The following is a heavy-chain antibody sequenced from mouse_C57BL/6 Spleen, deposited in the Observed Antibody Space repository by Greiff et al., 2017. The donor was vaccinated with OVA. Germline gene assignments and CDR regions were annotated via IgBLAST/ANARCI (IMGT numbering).Heavy chain of an antibody. D-gene: IGHD1-1*01. CDR3: ARATTGVGDV. J-gene: IGHJ1*03. CDR2: IYPSDSET. Sequence: QVQLQQPGAELVRPGSSVKLSCKASGYTFTSYWMDWVKQRPGQGLEWIGNIYPSDSETHYNQKFKDKATLTVDKSSSTAYMQLSSLTSEDSAVYYCARATTGVGDVWGTGTTVTVSS. CDR1: GYTFTSYW. V-gene: IGHV1-61*01.